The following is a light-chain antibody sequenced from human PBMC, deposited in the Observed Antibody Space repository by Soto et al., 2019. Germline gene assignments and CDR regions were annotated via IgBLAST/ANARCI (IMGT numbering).Light chain of an antibody. J-gene: IGLJ2*01. CDR2: QDN. CDR3: QAWDSSTVV. Sequence: YELTQPPSVSVSPGQTASLTCSGDKLGYKYACWYQQKPGQSPVLVIYQDNKRPSGIPERFSGSNSGNTATLTISGTQAMDEADYYCQAWDSSTVVFGGGTKLTVL. V-gene: IGLV3-1*01. CDR1: KLGYKY.